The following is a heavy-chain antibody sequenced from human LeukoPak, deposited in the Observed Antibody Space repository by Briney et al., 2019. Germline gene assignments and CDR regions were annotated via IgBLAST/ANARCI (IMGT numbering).Heavy chain of an antibody. CDR2: TSGSGVDS. J-gene: IGHJ4*02. CDR1: GFTLRSYD. V-gene: IGHV3-23*01. D-gene: IGHD5-12*01. Sequence: GGSLRLSCAASGFTLRSYDMSWVRQAPGKGLEWVAATSGSGVDSYYADSVRGRFTISRDNSQNTLYLQMDSLRAEDTALYYCAKEYSGYDFDYWGQGTLVTVSS. CDR3: AKEYSGYDFDY.